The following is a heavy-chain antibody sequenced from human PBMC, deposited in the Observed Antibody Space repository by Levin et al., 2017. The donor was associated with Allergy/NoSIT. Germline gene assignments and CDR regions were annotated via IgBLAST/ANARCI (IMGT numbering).Heavy chain of an antibody. V-gene: IGHV4-31*03. D-gene: IGHD3-10*01. CDR2: IYYSGST. CDR3: ATARGVRGIDYYGMDV. CDR1: GGSISSGGYY. Sequence: SQTLSLTCTVSGGSISSGGYYWSWIRQHPGKGLEWIGYIYYSGSTYYNPSLKSRVTISVDTSKNQFSLKLSSVTAADTAVYYCATARGVRGIDYYGMDVWGQGTTVTVSS. J-gene: IGHJ6*02.